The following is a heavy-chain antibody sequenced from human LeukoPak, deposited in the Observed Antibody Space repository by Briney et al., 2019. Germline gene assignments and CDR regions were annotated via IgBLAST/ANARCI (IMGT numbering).Heavy chain of an antibody. CDR2: INPNSGGT. V-gene: IGHV1-2*02. CDR3: ARVSRDGYNFDY. CDR1: GYTFTGYY. D-gene: IGHD5-24*01. Sequence: ASVKVSCKASGYTFTGYYMHWVRQAPGQGLEWMGWINPNSGGTNYAQKFQGRVTMTRDTSISTAYMELSRLRPDDTAVYYCARVSRDGYNFDYWGQGTLVTVSS. J-gene: IGHJ4*02.